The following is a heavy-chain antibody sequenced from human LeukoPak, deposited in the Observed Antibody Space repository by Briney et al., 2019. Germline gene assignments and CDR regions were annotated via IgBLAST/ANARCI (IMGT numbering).Heavy chain of an antibody. CDR1: GFTFSSYE. CDR3: ARERFRLDGFDY. CDR2: ISSSGRTI. D-gene: IGHD3-16*01. J-gene: IGHJ4*02. V-gene: IGHV3-48*03. Sequence: PGGSLRLSCAASGFTFSSYEMNWVRQALGKGLEWVSYISSSGRTIYYADSVKGRFTISRDNAKNSLYLQVNSLRAEDTAVYFCARERFRLDGFDYWGQGTLVTVSS.